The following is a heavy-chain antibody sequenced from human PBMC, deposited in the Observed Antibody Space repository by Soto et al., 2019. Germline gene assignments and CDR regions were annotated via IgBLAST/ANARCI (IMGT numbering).Heavy chain of an antibody. CDR1: GGTFSSYA. D-gene: IGHD2-21*02. V-gene: IGHV1-69*10. CDR3: ARILVRGVTATLGY. CDR2: IIPILGTA. J-gene: IGHJ4*02. Sequence: ASVKVSCKASGGTFSSYAISWVRQAPGQGLEWMGGIIPILGTANYAQKFQGRVTITADKSTSTAYMELSSLRSEDTAVYYCARILVRGVTATLGYWGQGTLVTVSS.